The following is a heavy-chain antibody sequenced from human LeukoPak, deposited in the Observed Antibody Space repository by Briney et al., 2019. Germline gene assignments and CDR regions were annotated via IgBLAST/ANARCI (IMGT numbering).Heavy chain of an antibody. D-gene: IGHD3-10*01. J-gene: IGHJ6*03. V-gene: IGHV4-61*02. CDR1: GGSISSGSYY. Sequence: SETLSLTCTVSGGSISSGSYYWSWIRQPAGKGLEWIGRTYTSRSTNHNPSLKSRVTISADTSKHQFSLKLSSVTAADTAVYYCARVTYYYGSGSFYYYMDVWGKGTTVTVSS. CDR2: TYTSRST. CDR3: ARVTYYYGSGSFYYYMDV.